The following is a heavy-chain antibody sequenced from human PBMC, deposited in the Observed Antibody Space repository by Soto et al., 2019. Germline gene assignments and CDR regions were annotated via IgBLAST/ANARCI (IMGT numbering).Heavy chain of an antibody. CDR3: VRDSRDVGYCSSTRCRQFDY. Sequence: GGSLRLSCAASGFTFSSYGMHWVRQAPGKGLEWVAVIWYDGSNKYYADSVKGRFTISRDNSKNTLYLQMNSLRAEDTVVCYCVRDSRDVGYCSSTRCRQFDYWGQGPLVTVSS. CDR1: GFTFSSYG. V-gene: IGHV3-33*01. CDR2: IWYDGSNK. D-gene: IGHD2-2*01. J-gene: IGHJ4*02.